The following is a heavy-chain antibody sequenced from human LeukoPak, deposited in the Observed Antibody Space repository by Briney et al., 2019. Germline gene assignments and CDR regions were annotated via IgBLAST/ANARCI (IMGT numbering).Heavy chain of an antibody. J-gene: IGHJ6*04. CDR1: GFTFSTYS. CDR3: AELGITMIGGV. D-gene: IGHD3-10*02. CDR2: ISSGSTYI. V-gene: IGHV3-21*01. Sequence: GGSLRLSCAASGFTFSTYSMNWVRQAPGKGLEWVSSISSGSTYIYYADSVKGRFTISRDNAKNSLYLQMNSLRAEDAAVYYCAELGITMIGGVWGKGTTVTISS.